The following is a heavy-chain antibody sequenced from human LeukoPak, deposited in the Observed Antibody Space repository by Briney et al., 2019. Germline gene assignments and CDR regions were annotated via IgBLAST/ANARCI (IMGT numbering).Heavy chain of an antibody. CDR2: IGSSSSYI. D-gene: IGHD2-21*02. CDR3: ARAWVTATSDAVDN. Sequence: PWGSLRCSGAASGFTFSSYSMNCVRQAPGKGLEWVSSIGSSSSYIYYADSVKGRFTISRDNAKNSLYLQMNSLRAEDTAVYYCARAWVTATSDAVDNWGQGTMVTVSS. J-gene: IGHJ3*02. CDR1: GFTFSSYS. V-gene: IGHV3-21*01.